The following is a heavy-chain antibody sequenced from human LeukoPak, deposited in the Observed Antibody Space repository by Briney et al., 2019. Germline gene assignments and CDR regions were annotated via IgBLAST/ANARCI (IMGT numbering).Heavy chain of an antibody. CDR2: IDPSDSDT. J-gene: IGHJ4*02. Sequence: RGESLKISCKTSGYTFSRYWIGWVRQMPGKGLEWMGIIDPSDSDTRYSPSFQGQVTISVDKSISTAYLQWSSLWPSDTAIYYCARHETRWLASDWGQGTLVTVSS. V-gene: IGHV5-51*01. CDR1: GYTFSRYW. D-gene: IGHD6-19*01. CDR3: ARHETRWLASD.